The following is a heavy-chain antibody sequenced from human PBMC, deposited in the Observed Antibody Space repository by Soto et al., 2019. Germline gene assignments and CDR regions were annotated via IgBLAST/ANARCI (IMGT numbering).Heavy chain of an antibody. D-gene: IGHD3-22*01. J-gene: IGHJ6*01. CDR2: FIPILGTP. CDR3: AWARGVVDNYYYYGMDV. V-gene: IGHV1-69*13. CDR1: GDIFRDYS. Sequence: SVKVSFKASGDIFRDYSLSLVRQAPGQGLEWIGGFIPILGTPNYAQKFQGRLTISADESTSTVSMDLSSLRSEDTAVYYCAWARGVVDNYYYYGMDVWGQGPTVTAPQ.